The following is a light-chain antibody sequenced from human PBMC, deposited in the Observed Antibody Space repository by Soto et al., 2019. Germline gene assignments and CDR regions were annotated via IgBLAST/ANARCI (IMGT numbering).Light chain of an antibody. V-gene: IGLV1-47*01. J-gene: IGLJ2*01. CDR1: TSNIGSSS. CDR2: ENN. CDR3: ATWDDSLSGPV. Sequence: QSVLRQPPSESGTPGQSVTIYCSGSTSNIGSSSVYWYQQLPGTAPKVFIYENNRRPSGVPDRFSGSKSGTSASLAISGLRSEDEADYYCATWDDSLSGPVFGGGTKLTVL.